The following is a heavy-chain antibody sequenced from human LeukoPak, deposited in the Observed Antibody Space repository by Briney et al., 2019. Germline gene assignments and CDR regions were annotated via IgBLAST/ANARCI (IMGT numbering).Heavy chain of an antibody. V-gene: IGHV3-33*01. D-gene: IGHD6-13*01. Sequence: PGGSLRLSCAASGFTFSSYGMHWVRQAPGKGLEWVAVIWYDGSNKYYADSVKGRFTISRDNSKNTLYLQMNSLRAEDTAVYYCARGGDARQQLVRGLDYWGQGTLVTVSS. CDR2: IWYDGSNK. CDR1: GFTFSSYG. J-gene: IGHJ4*02. CDR3: ARGGDARQQLVRGLDY.